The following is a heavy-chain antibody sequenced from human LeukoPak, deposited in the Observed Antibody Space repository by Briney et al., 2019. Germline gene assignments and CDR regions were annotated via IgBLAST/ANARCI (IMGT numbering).Heavy chain of an antibody. CDR3: ARRGYVSSGWYVIGAFDI. Sequence: PSETLSLTCTVSGGSISSGSYYWSWIRQPAGKGLEWIGRIYTSGSTNYNPSLKSRVTMSVDTSENQFSLKLSSVTAADTAVYYCARRGYVSSGWYVIGAFDIWGQGTMVTVSS. CDR1: GGSISSGSYY. V-gene: IGHV4-61*02. D-gene: IGHD6-19*01. CDR2: IYTSGST. J-gene: IGHJ3*02.